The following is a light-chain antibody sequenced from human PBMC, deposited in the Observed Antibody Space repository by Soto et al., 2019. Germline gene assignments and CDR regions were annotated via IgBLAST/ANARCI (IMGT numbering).Light chain of an antibody. V-gene: IGLV2-14*01. Sequence: QSALTQPASVSGSPGQSITISCTGTGSDVGGYNYVSWYQQHPGKAPKLMIYEVTNRPSGVSNRFSGSKSGNTASLTISGLQAEDEADYYCSSFASTYTLLFGGGTKVTVL. CDR3: SSFASTYTLL. J-gene: IGLJ2*01. CDR1: GSDVGGYNY. CDR2: EVT.